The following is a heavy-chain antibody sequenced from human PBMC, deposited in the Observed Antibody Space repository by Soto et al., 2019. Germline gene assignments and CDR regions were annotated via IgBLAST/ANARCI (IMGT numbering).Heavy chain of an antibody. V-gene: IGHV5-51*01. CDR1: GYSFTSYW. J-gene: IGHJ6*02. CDR2: IYPGDSDT. Sequence: GESLKISCKGSGYSFTSYWIGWVRQMPGKGLEWMGIIYPGDSDTRYSPSFQGQVTISADKSISTAYLQWSSLKASDTAMYYCARRGSLYCSSTSCYGMDVWGQGTTVTVSS. D-gene: IGHD2-2*01. CDR3: ARRGSLYCSSTSCYGMDV.